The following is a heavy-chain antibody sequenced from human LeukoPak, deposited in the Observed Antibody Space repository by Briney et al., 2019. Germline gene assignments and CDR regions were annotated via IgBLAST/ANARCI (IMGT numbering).Heavy chain of an antibody. CDR2: INHSGST. D-gene: IGHD6-13*01. J-gene: IGHJ6*02. CDR3: ARVPKFIAVAGTVLKYYYYGMDV. V-gene: IGHV4-34*01. Sequence: SETLSLTCAVYGGSFSGYYWSWIRQPPGKGLEWIGEINHSGSTNYNPSLKSRVTISVDTSKNQFSLKLSSVTAADTAVYYCARVPKFIAVAGTVLKYYYYGMDVWGQGTTVTVSS. CDR1: GGSFSGYY.